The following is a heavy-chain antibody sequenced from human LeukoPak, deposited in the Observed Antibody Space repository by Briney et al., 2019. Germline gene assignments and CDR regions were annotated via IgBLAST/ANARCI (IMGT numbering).Heavy chain of an antibody. D-gene: IGHD3-10*01. CDR3: ARRGFDP. CDR1: GLTFRKYS. CDR2: ISSSSSYI. V-gene: IGHV3-21*01. Sequence: PGGALELSFSASGLTFRKYSMNLGRPAPGKGLEWVSSISSSSSYIYYADSVKGRFTISRDNAKNSLYLQMNSLRAENTAVYYCARRGFDPWGQGTLVTVSS. J-gene: IGHJ5*02.